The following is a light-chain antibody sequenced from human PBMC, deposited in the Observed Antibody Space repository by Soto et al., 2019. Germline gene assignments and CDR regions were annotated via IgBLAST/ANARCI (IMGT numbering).Light chain of an antibody. V-gene: IGKV3-11*01. CDR3: QQRSNLLP. CDR1: QSVSSY. CDR2: DAS. J-gene: IGKJ4*01. Sequence: EIVLTQSPATLSLSPGEIATLSCRASQSVSSYLAWYQQKPGQAPRLLIYDASNRATGIPARFSGSGSGTDFTLTISSLEPEDFAVYYCQQRSNLLPSGGGTKVELK.